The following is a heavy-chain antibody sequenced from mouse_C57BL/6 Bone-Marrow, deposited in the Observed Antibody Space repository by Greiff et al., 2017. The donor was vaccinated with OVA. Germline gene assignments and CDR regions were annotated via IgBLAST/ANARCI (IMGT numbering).Heavy chain of an antibody. V-gene: IGHV5-16*01. CDR1: GFTFSDYY. J-gene: IGHJ2*01. CDR3: ARVRVGYYDFDY. Sequence: EVMLVESEGGLVQPGSSMKLSCTASGFTFSDYYMAWVRQVPEKGLEWVANINYDGSSTYYLDSLKSRFIISRDNAKNILYLQMSSLKSEDTATYYCARVRVGYYDFDYWGQGTTLTVSS. D-gene: IGHD2-3*01. CDR2: INYDGSST.